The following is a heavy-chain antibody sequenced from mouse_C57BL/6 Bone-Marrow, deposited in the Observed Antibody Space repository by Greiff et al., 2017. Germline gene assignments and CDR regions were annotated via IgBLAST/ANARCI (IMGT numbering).Heavy chain of an antibody. J-gene: IGHJ2*01. Sequence: EVHLVESGEGLVKPGGSLKLSCAASGFTFSSYAMSWVRQTPEKRLEWVAYISSGGDYIYYADTVKGRFTISRDKARNTLYLQMSSLKSEDTAMYYCTRDLGKYYFDYWGQGTTLTVSS. CDR3: TRDLGKYYFDY. D-gene: IGHD4-1*01. V-gene: IGHV5-9-1*02. CDR1: GFTFSSYA. CDR2: ISSGGDYI.